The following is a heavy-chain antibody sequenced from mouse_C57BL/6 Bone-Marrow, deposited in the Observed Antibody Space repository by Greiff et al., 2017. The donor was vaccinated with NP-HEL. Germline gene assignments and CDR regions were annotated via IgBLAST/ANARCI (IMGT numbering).Heavy chain of an antibody. V-gene: IGHV1-69*01. CDR3: ARPYDGYYRVYAMDY. Sequence: QVQLQQPGAELVMPGASVKLSCKASGYTFTSYWMHWVKQRPGQGLEWIGEIDPSDSYPNYNQQFKGKSTLTVDKSSSTAYMQLSSLTTEHSAVYYCARPYDGYYRVYAMDYWGQGTSVTVSS. D-gene: IGHD2-3*01. J-gene: IGHJ4*01. CDR1: GYTFTSYW. CDR2: IDPSDSYP.